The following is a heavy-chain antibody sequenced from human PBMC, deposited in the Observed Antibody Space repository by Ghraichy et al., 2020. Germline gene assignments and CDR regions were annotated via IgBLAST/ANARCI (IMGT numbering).Heavy chain of an antibody. CDR2: IRDDGSNK. J-gene: IGHJ4*02. Sequence: GESLNISCAASRFTFRDYGMHWVRQAPGKGLEWVAFIRDDGSNKYYADSVKGRFTISRDNSKNTLYLQMYTLRAEDTAVYYCAKNLHPKWELLVFDYWGQGTLVTVSS. D-gene: IGHD1-26*01. CDR1: RFTFRDYG. CDR3: AKNLHPKWELLVFDY. V-gene: IGHV3-30*02.